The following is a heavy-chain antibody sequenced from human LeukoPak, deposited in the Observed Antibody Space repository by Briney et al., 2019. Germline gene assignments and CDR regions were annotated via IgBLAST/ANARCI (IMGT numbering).Heavy chain of an antibody. CDR3: ARDTYYYDSSGYYYMDV. CDR2: IYYSGST. CDR1: GGSISSSSYY. J-gene: IGHJ6*03. V-gene: IGHV4-39*07. Sequence: SETLSLTCTVSGGSISSSSYYWGWIRQPPGKGLEWIGSIYYSGSTNYNPSLKSRVTMSVDTSKNQFSLKLSSVTAADTAVYYCARDTYYYDSSGYYYMDVWGKGTTVTISS. D-gene: IGHD3-22*01.